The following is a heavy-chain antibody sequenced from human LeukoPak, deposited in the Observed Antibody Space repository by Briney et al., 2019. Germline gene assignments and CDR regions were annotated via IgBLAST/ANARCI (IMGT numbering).Heavy chain of an antibody. V-gene: IGHV4-30-4*08. CDR1: GGSISSGDYY. CDR3: ARVIVVDAFDI. Sequence: SETLSLTCTVSGGSISSGDYYWSWIRQPPGKGLEWIGYIYYSGSTYYNPSLKSRVTISVDTSKNQFSLKLSSVTAADTAVYNCARVIVVDAFDIWGQGTMVTVSP. D-gene: IGHD1-26*01. J-gene: IGHJ3*02. CDR2: IYYSGST.